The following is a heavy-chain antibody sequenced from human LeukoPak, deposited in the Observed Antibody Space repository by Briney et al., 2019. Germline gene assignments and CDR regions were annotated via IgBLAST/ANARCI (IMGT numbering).Heavy chain of an antibody. V-gene: IGHV4-30-4*08. CDR1: GGSISSGDYY. CDR3: ARVAVAGPRTPYFDY. D-gene: IGHD6-19*01. CDR2: IYYSGST. Sequence: PSQTLSLTCTVSGGSISSGDYYWSWIRQPPGKGREWIGYIYYSGSTYYNPALKSRVTISVDTSKNQFSLKLSSVTAADTAVYYCARVAVAGPRTPYFDYWGQGTLVTVSS. J-gene: IGHJ4*02.